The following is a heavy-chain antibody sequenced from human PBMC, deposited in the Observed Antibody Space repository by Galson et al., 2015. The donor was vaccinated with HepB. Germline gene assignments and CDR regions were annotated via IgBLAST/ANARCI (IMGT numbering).Heavy chain of an antibody. CDR3: AKEGSGVEMATITGYFDL. D-gene: IGHD5-24*01. V-gene: IGHV3-23*01. Sequence: SLRLSCAASGFTFSSYAMSWVRQAPGKGLEWVSAISGSGDSTYYADSVKGRFTISRDNSKNTLYLQMNSLRAEDTAIYYCAKEGSGVEMATITGYFDLWGRGTLVTVSS. CDR1: GFTFSSYA. CDR2: ISGSGDST. J-gene: IGHJ2*01.